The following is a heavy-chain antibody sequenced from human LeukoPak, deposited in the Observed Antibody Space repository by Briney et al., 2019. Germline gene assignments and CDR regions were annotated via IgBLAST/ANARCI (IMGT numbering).Heavy chain of an antibody. Sequence: PGGSLRLSCAASGFTFSDYYMSWIRQAPGKGLEWVSYISSSGSTIYYADSVKGRFTISRGNAKNSLYLQMNSLRAEDTAVYYCARSPYYDYVWGSYGDYWGQGTLVTDSS. CDR2: ISSSGSTI. D-gene: IGHD3-16*01. J-gene: IGHJ4*02. CDR3: ARSPYYDYVWGSYGDY. V-gene: IGHV3-11*01. CDR1: GFTFSDYY.